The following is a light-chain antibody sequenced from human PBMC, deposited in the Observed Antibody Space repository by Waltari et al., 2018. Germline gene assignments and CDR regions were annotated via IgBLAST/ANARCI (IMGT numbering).Light chain of an antibody. J-gene: IGLJ3*02. CDR2: RNN. CDR3: AAWDDSLSGRV. V-gene: IGLV1-47*01. Sequence: QSVLTQPPSASGTPGQRVTISCSGTRSNIGSNYLYWYQQLPGTAPKLLIYRNNRRPSGFPDRFSGSKSGTSASLAISGLRSEDEADYYCAAWDDSLSGRVFGGGTKVTVL. CDR1: RSNIGSNY.